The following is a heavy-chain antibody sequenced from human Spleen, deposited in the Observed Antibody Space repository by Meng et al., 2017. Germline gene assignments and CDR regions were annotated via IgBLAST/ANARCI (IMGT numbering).Heavy chain of an antibody. Sequence: VQLQQWGAGLLKPSETLSLTCAVYGGACSGYYWSWIRQPPGKGLEWIGEINHSGSTNYNPSLKSRVTISVDTSKNQFSLKLSSVTAADTAVYYCARDQDIVVLAAARWFDPWGQGTLVTVSS. CDR1: GGACSGYY. D-gene: IGHD2-2*01. J-gene: IGHJ5*02. CDR3: ARDQDIVVLAAARWFDP. V-gene: IGHV4-34*01. CDR2: INHSGST.